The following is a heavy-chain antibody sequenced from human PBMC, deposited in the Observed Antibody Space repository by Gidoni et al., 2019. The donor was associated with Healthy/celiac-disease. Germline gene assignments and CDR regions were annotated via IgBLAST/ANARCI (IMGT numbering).Heavy chain of an antibody. D-gene: IGHD3-22*01. V-gene: IGHV3-23*01. CDR3: AKAPTTKIVVVITTRDSPWFDP. CDR1: GFTLSSYA. J-gene: IGHJ5*02. Sequence: EVQLLEAGGGWVQPGGSLRLACAASGFTLSSYAMSWVRQAPGKGLELVSSISGSGGSTYYAYSVKGRFTISRDNSKNTLYLQMNSLRSEDTAVYYCAKAPTTKIVVVITTRDSPWFDPWGQGTLVTVSS. CDR2: ISGSGGST.